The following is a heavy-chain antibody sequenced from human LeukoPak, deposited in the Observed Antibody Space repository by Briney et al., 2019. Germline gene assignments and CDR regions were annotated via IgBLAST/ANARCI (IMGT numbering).Heavy chain of an antibody. Sequence: SETLSLTCAVYGGSFSGYYWSWIRQPPGKGLEWIGEINHSGSTNYNPSLKSRVTISVDTSKNQFSLKLSSVTAADTAVYYCARDVQRWLDLQYYYHGMDVWGQGTTVTVS. CDR2: INHSGST. CDR3: ARDVQRWLDLQYYYHGMDV. V-gene: IGHV4-34*01. J-gene: IGHJ6*02. D-gene: IGHD6-19*01. CDR1: GGSFSGYY.